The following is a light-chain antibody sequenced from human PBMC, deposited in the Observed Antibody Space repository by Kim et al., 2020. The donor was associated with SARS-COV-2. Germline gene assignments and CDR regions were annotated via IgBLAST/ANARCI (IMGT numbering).Light chain of an antibody. CDR1: QSAESN. CDR3: QQYANWPYG. J-gene: IGKJ2*03. Sequence: SVSPGERTTLSCRASQSAESNLAWYQQKPGQAPRLLIYGASTRAAGIPARFSGSGSGSEFSLTISSLQSEDFAMYYCQQYANWPYGFGQGTKLEIK. V-gene: IGKV3-15*01. CDR2: GAS.